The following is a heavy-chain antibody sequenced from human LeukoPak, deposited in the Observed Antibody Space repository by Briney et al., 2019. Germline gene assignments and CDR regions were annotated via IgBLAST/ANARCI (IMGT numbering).Heavy chain of an antibody. V-gene: IGHV3-30*02. J-gene: IGHJ6*03. CDR2: IRYDGSNK. Sequence: GVSLRLSCAASGFTFSSYGMHWVRQAPGKGLEWVAFIRYDGSNKYYADSVKGRCTISRDNSKNTLYLQMNSLRAEDTAVYYCAKDGGGYYPSYYYYMDVWGKGTTVTISS. CDR3: AKDGGGYYPSYYYYMDV. CDR1: GFTFSSYG. D-gene: IGHD3-22*01.